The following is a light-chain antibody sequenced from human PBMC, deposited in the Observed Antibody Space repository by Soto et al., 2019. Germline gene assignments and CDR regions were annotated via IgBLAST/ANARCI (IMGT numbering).Light chain of an antibody. V-gene: IGKV3D-15*01. CDR2: GAS. J-gene: IGKJ2*01. Sequence: EVVMTQSPATLSVSPGERATVSCRASESVGSNLAWYQQKPGQAPRLLIYGASTRASGIPARFPGSGSGTEFTLTISRLQAEDFALYYCQLYINWPPYTFGQGPHLDIK. CDR3: QLYINWPPYT. CDR1: ESVGSN.